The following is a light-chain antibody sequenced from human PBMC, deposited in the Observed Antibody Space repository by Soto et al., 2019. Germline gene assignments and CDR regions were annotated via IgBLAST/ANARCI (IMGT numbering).Light chain of an antibody. J-gene: IGKJ1*01. CDR1: QGISSTY. CDR2: DAS. CDR3: RRYDSARWT. Sequence: EIVLTQSPGTLSSSPGEGATNSCTASQGISSTYLTWYHHRPGPAPRLLIYDASRRETGIPDRFSGSGSGTEFSLTISRLEPEDFAVYYCRRYDSARWTFVLGTKVDI. V-gene: IGKV3-20*01.